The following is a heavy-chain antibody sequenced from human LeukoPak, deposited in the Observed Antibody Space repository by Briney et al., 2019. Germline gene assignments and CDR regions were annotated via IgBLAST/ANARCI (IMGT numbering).Heavy chain of an antibody. CDR2: IRDSGGRT. V-gene: IGHV3-23*01. Sequence: PGGSLRLSCAASGFTFNTYAMSWVRQAPGKGLEWVSAIRDSGGRTYYADSVKGRFTVSRDNSKNTLYLQLNSLRAEDTAVYYCAKRPPFDYWGQGTLVTVSS. D-gene: IGHD1-14*01. CDR1: GFTFNTYA. CDR3: AKRPPFDY. J-gene: IGHJ4*02.